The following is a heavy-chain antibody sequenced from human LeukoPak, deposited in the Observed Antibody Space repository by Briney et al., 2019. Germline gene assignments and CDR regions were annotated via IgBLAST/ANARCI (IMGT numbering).Heavy chain of an antibody. CDR1: GGSISSYY. Sequence: SETLSLTCTASGGSISSYYWSWIRQPAGKGLEWIGRIYTSGSTNYNPSLKSRVNMSVDTSKNQFFLKLSSVTAADTAVYYCAREIVVVPAAIGGHNWFDPWGQGTLVTVSS. J-gene: IGHJ5*02. V-gene: IGHV4-4*07. CDR3: AREIVVVPAAIGGHNWFDP. D-gene: IGHD2-2*01. CDR2: IYTSGST.